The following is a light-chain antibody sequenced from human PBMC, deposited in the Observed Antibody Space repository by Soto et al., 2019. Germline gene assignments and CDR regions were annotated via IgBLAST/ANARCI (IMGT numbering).Light chain of an antibody. CDR1: QTISSW. CDR2: DVS. V-gene: IGKV1-5*01. CDR3: QHYNSYSEA. J-gene: IGKJ1*01. Sequence: DIQITQSPATLSASVGDRVTITCRASQTISSWLAWYQQKPGKAPKLLLYDVSSLESGVPSRFSGSGSGTEFTLTISSLQPDDFATYYCQHYNSYSEAFGQGTKVDIK.